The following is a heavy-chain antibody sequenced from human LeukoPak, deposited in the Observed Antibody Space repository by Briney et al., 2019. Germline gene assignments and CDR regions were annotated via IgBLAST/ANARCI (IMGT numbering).Heavy chain of an antibody. Sequence: GSLRVSCAASGFTFSTYWMHWIRRAPGKGLVWVSRIKSDGSTKYADSVKGRFTISRDNAKNTVSLQMNSLRAEDTGVYYCARAPSEIGGYYPEYFRHWGQGTLVPVSS. D-gene: IGHD3-22*01. J-gene: IGHJ1*01. CDR1: GFTFSTYW. CDR3: ARAPSEIGGYYPEYFRH. V-gene: IGHV3-74*01. CDR2: IKSDGST.